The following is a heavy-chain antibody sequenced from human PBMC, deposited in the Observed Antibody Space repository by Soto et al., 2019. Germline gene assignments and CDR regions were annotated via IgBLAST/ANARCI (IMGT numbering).Heavy chain of an antibody. CDR2: ISGSGGST. D-gene: IGHD6-19*01. Sequence: PGGSLRRSCAASGFTVSSYAIGWVRQAPGKGLEWVSAISGSGGSTYYADSVKGRFSISRDNSKKTLDLQKNSLRAEDTAVYYCSKDGSSIAVAAIFYRMDVWGSKTTPTVS. V-gene: IGHV3-23*01. CDR1: GFTVSSYA. J-gene: IGHJ6*02. CDR3: SKDGSSIAVAAIFYRMDV.